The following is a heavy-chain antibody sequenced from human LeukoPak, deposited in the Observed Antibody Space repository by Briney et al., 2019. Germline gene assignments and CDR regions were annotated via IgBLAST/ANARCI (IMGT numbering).Heavy chain of an antibody. V-gene: IGHV3-74*01. CDR1: GFTFSSYW. J-gene: IGHJ4*02. D-gene: IGHD6-19*01. CDR3: ASPRSGWSRFDY. Sequence: QPGGSLRLSCAASGFTFSSYWMHWVRQAPGKGLVWVSRINSDGSSTSYADSVKGRFTISRDNAKNTLYLQTNSLRAEDTAVYYCASPRSGWSRFDYWGQGTLVTVSS. CDR2: INSDGSST.